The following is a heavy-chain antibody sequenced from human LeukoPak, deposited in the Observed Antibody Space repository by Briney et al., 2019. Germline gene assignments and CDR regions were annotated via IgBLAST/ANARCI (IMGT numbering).Heavy chain of an antibody. V-gene: IGHV3-7*04. J-gene: IGHJ4*02. CDR3: ARVAAAVPDY. D-gene: IGHD6-13*01. CDR1: GFTFTTYW. Sequence: GGSLRLSCAASGFTFTTYWMTWVRQAPGKGLEWVANIKQDGSDKYYMDSVKGRFTISRDNANNALYLQMNSLRDEDTAVYYCARVAAAVPDYWGQGTLVTVSS. CDR2: IKQDGSDK.